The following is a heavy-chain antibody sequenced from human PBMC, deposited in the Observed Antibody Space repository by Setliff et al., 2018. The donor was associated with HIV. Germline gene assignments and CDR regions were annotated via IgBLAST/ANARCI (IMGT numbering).Heavy chain of an antibody. J-gene: IGHJ4*02. V-gene: IGHV3-23*01. CDR2: ILSTGERT. Sequence: GGSLRLSCAASGFTFSNYAMSWVRQAPGEGLEWVSAILSTGERTFYADSVKGRFTISRDKSKNTVYLQMNSLRAEDTAEYYCAKELAASGLGYFDSWGRGILVTVSS. CDR3: AKELAASGLGYFDS. D-gene: IGHD3-22*01. CDR1: GFTFSNYA.